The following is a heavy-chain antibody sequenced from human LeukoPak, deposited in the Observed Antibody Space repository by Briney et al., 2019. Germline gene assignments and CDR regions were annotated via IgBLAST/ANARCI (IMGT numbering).Heavy chain of an antibody. D-gene: IGHD1-26*01. CDR3: ARLGEEWERLGAFDM. J-gene: IGHJ3*02. Sequence: PSETLSLTCTVSGGSISSSSYYWGWIRQPPGKGLEWIGSIYYSGSTYYNPSLKSRVTISVDTSKNQFSLKLSSVTAADRAVYYCARLGEEWERLGAFDMGGQGTMVTVSS. CDR2: IYYSGST. CDR1: GGSISSSSYY. V-gene: IGHV4-39*01.